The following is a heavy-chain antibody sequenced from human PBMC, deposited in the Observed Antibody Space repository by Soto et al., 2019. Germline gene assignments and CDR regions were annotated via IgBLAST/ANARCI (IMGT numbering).Heavy chain of an antibody. CDR2: INPGDSDT. J-gene: IGHJ4*02. CDR1: GYSFTSYW. CDR3: ARPAEWDLVAYFDF. V-gene: IGHV5-51*01. Sequence: GESLKISCKGSGYSFTSYWIGWVRQMPGKGLEWMGIINPGDSDTRYSPSFRGQVTIPADKSISTAYLQWISLKTSDTAMYYCARPAEWDLVAYFDFWGQGTQVTV. D-gene: IGHD1-26*01.